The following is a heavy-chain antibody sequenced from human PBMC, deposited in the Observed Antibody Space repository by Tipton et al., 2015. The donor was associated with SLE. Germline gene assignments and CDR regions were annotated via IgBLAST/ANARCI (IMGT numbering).Heavy chain of an antibody. CDR1: GGSFSGYY. CDR2: INHSGGT. Sequence: TLSLTCAVYGGSFSGYYWSWIRQPPGKGLEWIGEINHSGGTNYNPSLESRVTISVDTSKNQFSLKLSSVTAADTAVYYCARGPAVTTYYYYYYYMDVWGKGTTVTVSS. J-gene: IGHJ6*03. CDR3: ARGPAVTTYYYYYYYMDV. D-gene: IGHD2/OR15-2a*01. V-gene: IGHV4-34*01.